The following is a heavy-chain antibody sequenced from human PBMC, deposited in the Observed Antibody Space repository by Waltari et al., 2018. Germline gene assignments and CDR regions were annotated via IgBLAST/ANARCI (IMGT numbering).Heavy chain of an antibody. CDR2: IIPISGTA. V-gene: IGHV1-69*05. CDR3: AIDPNRNMATSGFTPS. Sequence: QVELLQSGAAGKKPGSSVKVSCKATEGTVSGYPNSWVRQALGQGLEGVGAIIPISGTAPYAQKFPGRVTIPTAESPCTASLELSRPRSEDTALYYCAIDPNRNMATSGFTPSWGPGTLVTVSS. D-gene: IGHD1-20*01. CDR1: EGTVSGYP. J-gene: IGHJ5*02.